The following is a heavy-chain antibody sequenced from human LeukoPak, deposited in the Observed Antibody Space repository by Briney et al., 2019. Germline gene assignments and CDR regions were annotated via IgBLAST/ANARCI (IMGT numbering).Heavy chain of an antibody. Sequence: GGSLRLSCVVSGFTFSNNWMSWVRQAPGKGLEWVSHIRSDSKTIVYADSVKGRFTISRDNAKNSLSLQMNSLRAEDTAVYYCARDYNWVFDYWGQGTLVTVSS. CDR3: ARDYNWVFDY. J-gene: IGHJ4*02. CDR1: GFTFSNNW. V-gene: IGHV3-48*01. CDR2: IRSDSKTI. D-gene: IGHD1-20*01.